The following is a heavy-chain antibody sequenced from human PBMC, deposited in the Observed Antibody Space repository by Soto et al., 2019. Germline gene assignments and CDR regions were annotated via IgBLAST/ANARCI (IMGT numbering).Heavy chain of an antibody. CDR2: IYHSGST. J-gene: IGHJ3*02. V-gene: IGHV4-30-2*01. CDR3: ARETTVTTSGAFDI. Sequence: QLQLQESGSGLVKPSQTLSLTCAVSGGSISSGGYSWSWIRQPPGKGLEWIGYIYHSGSTYYNPSLKSRVTISVARSKNQFSLKLSSVTAADTAVYYCARETTVTTSGAFDIWGQGTMVTVSS. CDR1: GGSISSGGYS. D-gene: IGHD4-17*01.